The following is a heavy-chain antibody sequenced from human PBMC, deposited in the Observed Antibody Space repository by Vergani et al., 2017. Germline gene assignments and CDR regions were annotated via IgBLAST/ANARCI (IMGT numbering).Heavy chain of an antibody. J-gene: IGHJ4*02. CDR2: IWYDGSKK. CDR3: VKDRCMRYSGYDVFFDY. V-gene: IGHV3-30*02. Sequence: QVHLVESGGGVVQPGGSLRLSCAASELTFSAYGMRWVRQAPGKGLEWVAFIWYDGSKKYYTDSVKGRFTISRDNSKNTLYLQMNSLRPEDTAVYYCVKDRCMRYSGYDVFFDYWGQGTLVTVSS. D-gene: IGHD5-12*01. CDR1: ELTFSAYG.